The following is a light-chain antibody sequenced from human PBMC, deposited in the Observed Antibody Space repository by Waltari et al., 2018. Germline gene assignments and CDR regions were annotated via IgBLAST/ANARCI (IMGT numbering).Light chain of an antibody. Sequence: EIVLTQSPGTLALSPGERATLSCRASQSVSRALAWYQQKPGQAPRLLIYDTSTRATGIPDRFSGSGSGTDFSLTISRVEPEDFAVYYCQMYVRLPVTFGQGTKVEVK. CDR1: QSVSRA. CDR2: DTS. J-gene: IGKJ1*01. CDR3: QMYVRLPVT. V-gene: IGKV3-20*01.